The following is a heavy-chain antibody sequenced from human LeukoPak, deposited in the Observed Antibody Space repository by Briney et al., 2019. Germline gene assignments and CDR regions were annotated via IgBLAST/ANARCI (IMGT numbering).Heavy chain of an antibody. CDR1: GFTFSNYN. CDR2: ISSSSRYM. Sequence: GGSLRLSCAASGFTFSNYNMNWVRQAPGKGLEWVSVISSSSRYMYYADSVKGRFTISRDNAKNSLYLQMNSLRAEDTAVYYCARVSTAVSLAIDYWGQGTLVTVSS. D-gene: IGHD6-13*01. V-gene: IGHV3-21*06. J-gene: IGHJ4*02. CDR3: ARVSTAVSLAIDY.